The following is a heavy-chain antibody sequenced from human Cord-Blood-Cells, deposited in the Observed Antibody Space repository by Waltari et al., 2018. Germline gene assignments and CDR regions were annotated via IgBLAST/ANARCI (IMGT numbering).Heavy chain of an antibody. CDR3: ARGDGGFDY. CDR2: ISSNGGST. V-gene: IGHV3-64*01. CDR1: GFTFSSYP. Sequence: EVQLVESGGGLVQPGGSLRLACSASGFTFSSYPMHWVRQAPGKGLEYVSAISSNGGSTYYANSVKGRFTISRDNSKNTLYLQMGSLRAEDMAVYYCARGDGGFDYWGQGTLVTVSS. D-gene: IGHD3-16*01. J-gene: IGHJ4*02.